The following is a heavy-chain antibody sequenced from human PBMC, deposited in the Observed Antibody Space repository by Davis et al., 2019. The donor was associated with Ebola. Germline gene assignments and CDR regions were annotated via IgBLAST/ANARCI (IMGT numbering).Heavy chain of an antibody. CDR3: ARALTAAAGPY. D-gene: IGHD6-13*01. CDR2: ISSSSSTI. V-gene: IGHV3-48*01. J-gene: IGHJ4*02. CDR1: GFTFSSYS. Sequence: PGGSLRLSCAASGFTFSSYSMNWVRQAPGKGLEWVSYISSSSSTIYYADSVKGRFTISRDNAKNSLYLQMNSLKAEDTAVYYCARALTAAAGPYWGQGTLVTVSS.